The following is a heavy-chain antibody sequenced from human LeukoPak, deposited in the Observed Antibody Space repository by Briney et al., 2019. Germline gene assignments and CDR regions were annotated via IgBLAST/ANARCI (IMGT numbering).Heavy chain of an antibody. V-gene: IGHV3-21*01. CDR3: ARSDTLGGIFDY. Sequence: GGSLRLSCAASGFTFSSYSMNWVRQAPGKGLEWVSSISSSSSYIYYADSVKGRFTISRDNAKNSLYLQMNSLRAEDTAVYYCARSDTLGGIFDYRGQGTLVTVSS. CDR2: ISSSSSYI. J-gene: IGHJ4*02. CDR1: GFTFSSYS. D-gene: IGHD3-16*01.